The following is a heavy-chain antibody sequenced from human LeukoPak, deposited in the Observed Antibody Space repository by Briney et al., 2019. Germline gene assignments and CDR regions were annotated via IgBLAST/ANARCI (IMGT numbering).Heavy chain of an antibody. CDR2: IKNKHEHQAT. Sequence: GGSLRLSCAASGFDFSGAYMNWVRQAPGKGLEWVGLIKNKHEHQATDYAAPVRERFIITRDDSSSTLFLQMNILKTEDTAVYYCVTDANRILGARGTGYWGQGILVTVSS. CDR3: VTDANRILGARGTGY. J-gene: IGHJ4*02. D-gene: IGHD1-26*01. V-gene: IGHV3-15*07. CDR1: GFDFSGAY.